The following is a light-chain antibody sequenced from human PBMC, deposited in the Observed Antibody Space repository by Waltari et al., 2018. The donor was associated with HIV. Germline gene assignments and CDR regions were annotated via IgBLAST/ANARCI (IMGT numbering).Light chain of an antibody. Sequence: QSVLTQSPSASGMSGQGVPISCPGSSADIGTNTVNWYQQLPGTAPEPPISNDNQRPSGVPDRFSGSKSGTSASLAISGLQFEDEADYYCAAWDGGLRVWVFGGGTNLTVL. CDR2: NDN. CDR3: AAWDGGLRVWV. J-gene: IGLJ3*02. V-gene: IGLV1-44*01. CDR1: SADIGTNT.